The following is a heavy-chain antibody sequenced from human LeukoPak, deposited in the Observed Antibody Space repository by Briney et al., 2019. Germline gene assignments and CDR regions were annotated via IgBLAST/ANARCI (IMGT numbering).Heavy chain of an antibody. CDR2: ISPNNGDT. J-gene: IGHJ4*02. Sequence: ASVTVSCKPSGYTFTDSYIHWVRQAPGGGLEWMGWISPNNGDTKYAEDFQDRVTMTRDTSISTAYMELTGLTPDDTAVYYCVRSPIGASAYWGRGTLVTVSS. CDR1: GYTFTDSY. V-gene: IGHV1-2*02. D-gene: IGHD3-10*01. CDR3: VRSPIGASAY.